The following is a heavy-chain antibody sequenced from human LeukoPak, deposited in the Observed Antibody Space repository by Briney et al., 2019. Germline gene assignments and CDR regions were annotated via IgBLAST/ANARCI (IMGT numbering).Heavy chain of an antibody. CDR1: GFTVSSNY. Sequence: GGSLRLSCAASGFTVSSNYMSWVRQAPGKRLEWVSYISNDSRYRYYGDSLEGRFTISRDNAKNSLFLQMNSLRAEDTAIYYCARESLFNANFDAFDLWGQGTMVTVSS. CDR2: ISNDSRYR. D-gene: IGHD4/OR15-4a*01. V-gene: IGHV3-21*01. J-gene: IGHJ3*01. CDR3: ARESLFNANFDAFDL.